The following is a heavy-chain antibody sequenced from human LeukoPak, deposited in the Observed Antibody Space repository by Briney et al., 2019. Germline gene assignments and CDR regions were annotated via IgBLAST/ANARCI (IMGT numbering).Heavy chain of an antibody. V-gene: IGHV3-21*01. CDR3: ARSGIVATCFDY. D-gene: IGHD5-12*01. J-gene: IGHJ4*02. CDR1: GFTFSSYS. CDR2: ISSSSSYI. Sequence: GGSLRLSCAASGFTFSSYSMNWVRQAPGKGLEWVSSISSSSSYIYYADSVKGRFTISRDNAKNSLYLQMNSLRAEDTAVYYCARSGIVATCFDYWGQGTLVTVSS.